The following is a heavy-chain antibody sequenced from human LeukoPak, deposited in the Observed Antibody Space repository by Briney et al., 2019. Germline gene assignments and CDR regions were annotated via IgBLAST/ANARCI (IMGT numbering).Heavy chain of an antibody. D-gene: IGHD6-19*01. J-gene: IGHJ3*02. Sequence: GGSLRLSCAASGFTVSSNYMSWVRQAPGKGLEWVSVIYSGGSTYYADSVKGRFTISRDNSKNTLYLQMNSLRAEDTAVYYCARDIRAAVAGPHDAFDIWGQGTMVTVSS. CDR2: IYSGGST. V-gene: IGHV3-66*01. CDR3: ARDIRAAVAGPHDAFDI. CDR1: GFTVSSNY.